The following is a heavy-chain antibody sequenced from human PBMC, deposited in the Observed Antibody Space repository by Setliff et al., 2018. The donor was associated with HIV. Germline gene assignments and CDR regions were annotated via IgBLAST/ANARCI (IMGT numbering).Heavy chain of an antibody. CDR3: VRYIGAAAGYIDH. CDR1: GYRFTNYW. V-gene: IGHV5-51*01. CDR2: IYPGDSDS. D-gene: IGHD6-25*01. J-gene: IGHJ4*02. Sequence: PGESLKISCKGSGYRFTNYWIGWVRQMPGKGLEWMGIIYPGDSDSRYSPSFRGQVTISADKSTTTAYLDWASLKASDTAMYYCVRYIGAAAGYIDHWGQGTLVTVSS.